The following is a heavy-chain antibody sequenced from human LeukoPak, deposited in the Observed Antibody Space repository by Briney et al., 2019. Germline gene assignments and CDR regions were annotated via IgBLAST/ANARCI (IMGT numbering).Heavy chain of an antibody. Sequence: SETLSLPFAVYGGAFSGYSWSWIRQPPGKGLEWIGGINHSGSTNYNPSLESRVTISVDTPKNQFSLKLSSVTAADTAVYYCARGVSECTNGVCYRYQNWGQGTLVTVSS. V-gene: IGHV4-34*01. CDR3: ARGVSECTNGVCYRYQN. D-gene: IGHD2-8*01. CDR2: INHSGST. J-gene: IGHJ4*02. CDR1: GGAFSGYS.